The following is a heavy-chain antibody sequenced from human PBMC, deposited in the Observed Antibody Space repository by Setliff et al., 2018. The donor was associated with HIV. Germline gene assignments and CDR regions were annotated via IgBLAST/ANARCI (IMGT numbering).Heavy chain of an antibody. J-gene: IGHJ4*02. Sequence: SETLSLTCTVYGGSISNKTHYWGWIRQPPGRGLEWIGSIYYSGSTYYNPPLKSRITISIDTSKNQFSLKLNSVTATDTALYYCARLGYSIDLRRLDYWGQGAQVTVSS. D-gene: IGHD6-13*01. V-gene: IGHV4-39*01. CDR3: ARLGYSIDLRRLDY. CDR2: IYYSGST. CDR1: GGSISNKTHY.